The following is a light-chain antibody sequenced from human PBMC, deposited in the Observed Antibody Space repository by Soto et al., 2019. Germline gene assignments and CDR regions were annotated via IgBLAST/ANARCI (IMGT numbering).Light chain of an antibody. Sequence: DIQMTQSPSSVSASVGDRVTITCRASQGVNNWLAWYQQKPGKAPKLLIYTASGLQSGVPSRFSGSGSGTDFILTISSLQPEDFVTYYYQQANSFPLTFGRGTKVEIK. V-gene: IGKV1-12*01. CDR3: QQANSFPLT. CDR2: TAS. J-gene: IGKJ4*01. CDR1: QGVNNW.